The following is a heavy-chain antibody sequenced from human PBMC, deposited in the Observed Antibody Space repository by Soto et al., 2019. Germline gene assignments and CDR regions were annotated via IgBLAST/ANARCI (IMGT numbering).Heavy chain of an antibody. D-gene: IGHD3-10*01. CDR3: ARALGSSQPRRFDP. Sequence: QVQLQQWGAGLLKPSETLSLTCAVYGGSFSGYYWSWIRQPPGKGLEWIGEINHSGSTNYNPSLKSRVTISVDTSKNQFSLKLSSVTAADTAVYYCARALGSSQPRRFDPWGQGTLVTVSS. V-gene: IGHV4-34*01. CDR2: INHSGST. CDR1: GGSFSGYY. J-gene: IGHJ5*02.